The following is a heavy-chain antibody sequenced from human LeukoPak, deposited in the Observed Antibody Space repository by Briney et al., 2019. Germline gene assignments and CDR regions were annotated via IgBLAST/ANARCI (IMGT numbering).Heavy chain of an antibody. J-gene: IGHJ5*02. Sequence: PSETLSLTCTVSGGSISSSSYYWGWIRQPPGKGLEWIGSIYYSGSTYYNPSLKSRVTISVDTSKNQFSLKLSSVTAADTAVYYCARQLRDIYYYGSGSINWFDPWGQGTLVTVSS. CDR1: GGSISSSSYY. CDR2: IYYSGST. D-gene: IGHD3-10*01. CDR3: ARQLRDIYYYGSGSINWFDP. V-gene: IGHV4-39*01.